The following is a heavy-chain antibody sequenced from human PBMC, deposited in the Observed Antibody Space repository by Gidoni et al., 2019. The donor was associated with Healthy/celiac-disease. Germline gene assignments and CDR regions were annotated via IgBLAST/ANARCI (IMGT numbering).Heavy chain of an antibody. V-gene: IGHV3-21*01. D-gene: IGHD3-3*01. CDR3: ARDEDGVTIFDY. CDR2: ISSSSSYI. J-gene: IGHJ4*02. Sequence: EVQLVESGGGLVKPGGSLRLSCAASGFTFSSYSMNWVRQAPGKGLEWVSSISSSSSYIYYADSVKGRFTISRDNAKNSLYLQMNSLRAEDTAVYYCARDEDGVTIFDYWGQGTLVTVSS. CDR1: GFTFSSYS.